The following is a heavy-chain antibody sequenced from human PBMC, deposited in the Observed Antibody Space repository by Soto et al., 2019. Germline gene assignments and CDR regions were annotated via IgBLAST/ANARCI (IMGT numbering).Heavy chain of an antibody. J-gene: IGHJ6*02. CDR2: INVGTGNT. CDR1: GYIFTNYA. D-gene: IGHD2-21*02. V-gene: IGHV1-3*01. Sequence: ASVKVSCKASGYIFTNYAIHWVRQAPGQRLEWVGWINVGTGNTKYSQNFQGRVTITRDTSATTAYMELSSLRSEDTAVYYCARGAGYCSGDCWNDYYYAMDVWGQGTTVTVS. CDR3: ARGAGYCSGDCWNDYYYAMDV.